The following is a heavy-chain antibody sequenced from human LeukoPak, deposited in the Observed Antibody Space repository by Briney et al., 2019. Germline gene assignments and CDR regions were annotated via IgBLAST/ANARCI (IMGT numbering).Heavy chain of an antibody. J-gene: IGHJ4*02. D-gene: IGHD1-1*01. CDR3: ARDYKGLSEY. CDR2: ISSDSYYI. Sequence: GGSLRLPCAASGFTFSTYSMNWVRQAPGKGLEWVSSISSDSYYIYYADSVKGRFTISRDNAKDSLYLHMNTLRAEDTAVCYCARDYKGLSEYWGQGTLVTVSS. V-gene: IGHV3-21*01. CDR1: GFTFSTYS.